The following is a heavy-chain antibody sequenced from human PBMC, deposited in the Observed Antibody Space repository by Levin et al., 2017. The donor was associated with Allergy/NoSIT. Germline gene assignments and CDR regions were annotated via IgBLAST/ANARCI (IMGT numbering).Heavy chain of an antibody. D-gene: IGHD6-19*01. CDR2: IYTSGRT. V-gene: IGHV4-61*02. CDR3: AVGWTSSGWYRLGY. J-gene: IGHJ4*02. CDR1: GDSIRSSSNY. Sequence: LRLSCTVSGDSIRSSSNYWSWIRQPAGKGLEWIGRIYTSGRTDYSPPFKSRVTITVDTSRNQFSLQLSSVTAADTAVYYCAVGWTSSGWYRLGYWGQGTLVTVSS.